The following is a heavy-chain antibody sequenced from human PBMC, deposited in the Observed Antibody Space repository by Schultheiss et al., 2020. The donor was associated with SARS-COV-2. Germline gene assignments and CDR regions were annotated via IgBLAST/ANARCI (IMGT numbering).Heavy chain of an antibody. Sequence: SETLSLTCTVSGGSISSYYWSWIRQPAGKGLEWIGSIYYSGSTNYNPSLKSRVTISVDTSKNQFSLKLSSVTAADTAVYYCAREYSNYNDYWGQGTLVTVSS. D-gene: IGHD4-11*01. CDR1: GGSISSYY. J-gene: IGHJ4*02. V-gene: IGHV4-59*01. CDR2: IYYSGST. CDR3: AREYSNYNDY.